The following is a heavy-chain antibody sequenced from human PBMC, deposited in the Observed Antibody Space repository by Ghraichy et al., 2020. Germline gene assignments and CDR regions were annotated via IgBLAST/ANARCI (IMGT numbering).Heavy chain of an antibody. Sequence: ASVKVSCKASGYTFTSYFMHWVRQAPGQGLEWMGIINPSGGNTTYAQKFQGRVTMTRDTSTSTVYMELSSLRSEDTAVYYCARVTGGSSWYGGGLDYWGQGTLVTVSS. CDR1: GYTFTSYF. CDR3: ARVTGGSSWYGGGLDY. V-gene: IGHV1-46*03. J-gene: IGHJ4*02. D-gene: IGHD6-13*01. CDR2: INPSGGNT.